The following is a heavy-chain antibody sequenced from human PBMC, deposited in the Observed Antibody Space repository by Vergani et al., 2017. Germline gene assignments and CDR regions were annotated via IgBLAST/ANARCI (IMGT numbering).Heavy chain of an antibody. D-gene: IGHD3-9*01. CDR2: IRYDVRKK. Sequence: VQRVVCGRGGFHPGGPLRLSCAASVFPFIIYGVHGVRHAPGKGLEWGSFIRYDVRKKYYADSVKGRFTISRDNSKNTLYLQMNSLRAEDTAVYYCAKDLDDILTGPFDYWGQGTLVTVSS. CDR1: VFPFIIYG. V-gene: IGHV3-30*02. J-gene: IGHJ4*02. CDR3: AKDLDDILTGPFDY.